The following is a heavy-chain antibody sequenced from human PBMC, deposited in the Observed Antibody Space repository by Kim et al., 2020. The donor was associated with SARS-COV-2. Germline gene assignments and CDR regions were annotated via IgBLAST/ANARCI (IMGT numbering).Heavy chain of an antibody. J-gene: IGHJ4*02. Sequence: LKSRVTISIDTSKDQFSLKLSSVTVADTAVYYCANQWLVAWLHTLSYFDHWGQGTLVTVSS. D-gene: IGHD6-19*01. CDR3: ANQWLVAWLHTLSYFDH. V-gene: IGHV4-39*01.